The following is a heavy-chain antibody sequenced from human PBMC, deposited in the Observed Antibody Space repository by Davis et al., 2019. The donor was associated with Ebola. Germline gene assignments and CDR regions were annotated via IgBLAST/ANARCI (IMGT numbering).Heavy chain of an antibody. V-gene: IGHV4-30-4*07. D-gene: IGHD2-21*02. J-gene: IGHJ3*02. CDR3: ARAGWSGADSHAFDI. CDR2: IYLSGTT. CDR1: GYSISSGGYS. Sequence: MPSETLSLTCGVSGYSISSGGYSWDWIRQSPGKGLEWIGHIYLSGTTHYNPSLNSRVTISLDTSKNQFSLKLSSVTAADTAVYYCARAGWSGADSHAFDIWGQGTLVTVSS.